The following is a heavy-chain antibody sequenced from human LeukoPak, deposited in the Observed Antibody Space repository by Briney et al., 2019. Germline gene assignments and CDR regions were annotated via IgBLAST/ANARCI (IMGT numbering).Heavy chain of an antibody. D-gene: IGHD5-12*01. CDR1: GFTFSDFA. Sequence: GGSLRLSCAASGFTFSDFALSWVRQPPGKGLEWVSGISGSGGTTYYADSVKGRFTISRDNSKNTLYMQMNSLRAEDTAVYYCAKQGYTTSWLYFDYWGQGTLVTVSS. CDR3: AKQGYTTSWLYFDY. J-gene: IGHJ4*02. V-gene: IGHV3-23*01. CDR2: ISGSGGTT.